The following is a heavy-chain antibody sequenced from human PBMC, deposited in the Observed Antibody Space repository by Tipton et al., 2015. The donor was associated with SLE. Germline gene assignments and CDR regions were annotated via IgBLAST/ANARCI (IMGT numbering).Heavy chain of an antibody. CDR2: INHSGST. CDR3: AGIARIYCGGDRYTFDF. J-gene: IGHJ4*02. CDR1: GGSFSGYY. Sequence: TLSLTCAVYGGSFSGYYWSWIRQPPGKGLEWIGEINHSGSTNYNPSLKSRVTISVDTSKNQFSLKLSSVTAADTAVYYCAGIARIYCGGDRYTFDFWGQGPLVTVSS. V-gene: IGHV4-34*01. D-gene: IGHD2-21*01.